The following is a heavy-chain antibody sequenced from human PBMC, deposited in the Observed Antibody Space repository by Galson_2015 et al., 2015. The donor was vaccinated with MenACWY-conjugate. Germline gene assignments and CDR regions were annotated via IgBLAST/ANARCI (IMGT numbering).Heavy chain of an antibody. V-gene: IGHV3-23*01. D-gene: IGHD3-9*01. CDR2: ITGGGTFT. CDR3: AKDLVKNYEMLTGYYSD. J-gene: IGHJ4*02. CDR1: GFTFSSYT. Sequence: SLRLSCAASGFTFSSYTMSWVRQAPGKGLEWVSGITGGGTFTYYADSVKGRFTISRDNSKNTLYLQMNSLRADDTAVYYCAKDLVKNYEMLTGYYSDWGQGTLVTVSS.